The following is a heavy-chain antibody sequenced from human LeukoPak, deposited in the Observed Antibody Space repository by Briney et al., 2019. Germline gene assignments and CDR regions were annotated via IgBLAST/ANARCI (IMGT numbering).Heavy chain of an antibody. J-gene: IGHJ6*02. CDR2: INHSGST. Sequence: SETLSLTCAVYGGSFSGYYWSWIRQPPEKGLEWIGEINHSGSTNYNLSLKSRVTISVDTSKNQFSLKLSSVTAADTAVYYCASDLKPGIAAAGTSYYYGMDVWGQGTTVTVSS. CDR1: GGSFSGYY. CDR3: ASDLKPGIAAAGTSYYYGMDV. V-gene: IGHV4-34*01. D-gene: IGHD6-13*01.